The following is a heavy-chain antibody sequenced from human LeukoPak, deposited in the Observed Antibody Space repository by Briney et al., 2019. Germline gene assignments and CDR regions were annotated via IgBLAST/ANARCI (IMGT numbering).Heavy chain of an antibody. J-gene: IGHJ4*02. Sequence: SETLSLTCTVSGGSISSSSYYWGWIRQPPGKGLEWIGSIYYSGSTYYNPSLKSRVTISVDTSKNQFPLKLSSVTAADTAVYYCARHAGPVGDDYIGTFDYWGQGTLVTVSS. V-gene: IGHV4-39*01. D-gene: IGHD4-11*01. CDR1: GGSISSSSYY. CDR2: IYYSGST. CDR3: ARHAGPVGDDYIGTFDY.